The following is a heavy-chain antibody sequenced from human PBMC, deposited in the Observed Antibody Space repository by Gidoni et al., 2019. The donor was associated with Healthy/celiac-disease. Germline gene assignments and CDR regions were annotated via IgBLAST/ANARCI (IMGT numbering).Heavy chain of an antibody. D-gene: IGHD3-3*01. Sequence: QVQLQQWGAGLLKPSETLSLTCAVYGGSFSGYYWSWIRQPPGKGLEWIGEINHSGSTNYNPSLKSRVTISVDTSKNQFSLKLSSVTAADTAVYYCARVITIFGVVIRINRHYYYMDVWGKGTTVTVSS. V-gene: IGHV4-34*01. CDR3: ARVITIFGVVIRINRHYYYMDV. J-gene: IGHJ6*03. CDR1: GGSFSGYY. CDR2: INHSGST.